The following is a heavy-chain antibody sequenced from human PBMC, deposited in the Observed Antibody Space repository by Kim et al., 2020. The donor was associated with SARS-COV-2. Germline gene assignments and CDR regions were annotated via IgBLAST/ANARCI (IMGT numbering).Heavy chain of an antibody. V-gene: IGHV1-2*02. Sequence: ASVKVSCKASGYTFTGYYMHWVRQAPGQGLEWMGWINPNNGGTNYAQKFQGRVTMTGDTSISTAYMELSRLRSEDTAVYYCARDLYSSSPSFYYYYGMDVWGPGTTVTVSS. CDR3: ARDLYSSSPSFYYYYGMDV. J-gene: IGHJ6*02. CDR1: GYTFTGYY. CDR2: INPNNGGT. D-gene: IGHD6-13*01.